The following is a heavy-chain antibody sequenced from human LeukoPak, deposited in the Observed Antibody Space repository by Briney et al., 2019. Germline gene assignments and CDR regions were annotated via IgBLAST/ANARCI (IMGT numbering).Heavy chain of an antibody. CDR1: GFTFSSYS. CDR3: AKDPSGSYRDYYFDY. CDR2: ISSSSSYI. Sequence: PGGSLRLSCAASGFTFSSYSMNWVRQAPGKGLEWVSSISSSSSYIYYADSVKGRFTISRDNAKNSLYLQMNSLRAEDTAVYYCAKDPSGSYRDYYFDYWGQGTLVTVSS. D-gene: IGHD1-26*01. V-gene: IGHV3-21*01. J-gene: IGHJ4*02.